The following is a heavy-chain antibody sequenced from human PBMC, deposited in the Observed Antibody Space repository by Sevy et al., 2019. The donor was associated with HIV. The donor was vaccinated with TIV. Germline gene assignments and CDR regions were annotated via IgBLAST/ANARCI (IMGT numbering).Heavy chain of an antibody. CDR1: GGTFSSYA. V-gene: IGHV1-69*13. CDR2: IIPIFGTA. CDR3: ARGPYSNYDYGMDV. J-gene: IGHJ6*02. Sequence: ASVKVSCKASGGTFSSYAISWVRQAPGQGLECMGGIIPIFGTANYAQKFQGRVTITADESTSTAYMELSSLRSEDTAVYYCARGPYSNYDYGMDVWGQGTTVTVSS. D-gene: IGHD4-4*01.